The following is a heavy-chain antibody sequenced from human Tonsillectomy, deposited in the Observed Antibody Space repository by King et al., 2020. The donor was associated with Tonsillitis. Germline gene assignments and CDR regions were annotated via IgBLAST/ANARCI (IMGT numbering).Heavy chain of an antibody. CDR1: GYPFSVYY. D-gene: IGHD2-15*01. CDR3: ARALSLLLPPGMDV. Sequence: QLVQSGAEVKKPGASVKVSCTPSGYPFSVYYIHWVRQAPGQGLEWMGWINPKNGDTIYAQKFQDRVTMTRDTTITTAYMELSRLKSDDTAVYYCARALSLLLPPGMDVWGKGTTVTVSS. J-gene: IGHJ6*04. V-gene: IGHV1-2*02. CDR2: INPKNGDT.